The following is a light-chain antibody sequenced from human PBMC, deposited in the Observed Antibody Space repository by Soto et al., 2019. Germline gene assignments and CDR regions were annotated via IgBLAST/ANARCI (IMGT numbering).Light chain of an antibody. CDR3: QQYNTWPPT. Sequence: EIVMTQSPATLSVSPGERATLSCRASQSVSSSLAWYQQKPGQAPRLLIYGASTRATGLPARFSVSGSGTEFTLTISSLQSEDFAVYYCQQYNTWPPTFGQGTKLEI. CDR2: GAS. CDR1: QSVSSS. V-gene: IGKV3-15*01. J-gene: IGKJ2*01.